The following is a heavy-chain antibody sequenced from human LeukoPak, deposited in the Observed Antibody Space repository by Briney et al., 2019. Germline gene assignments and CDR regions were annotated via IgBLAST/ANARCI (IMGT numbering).Heavy chain of an antibody. CDR3: ARDATYSYGRSPIDY. CDR1: GFTFSDYY. Sequence: GGSLRLSCAASGFTFSDYYMSWIRQAPGKGLEWVSYISSSGSTIYYADSVKGRFTISRDNAKNSLYLQMNSLRAEDTAVYYCARDATYSYGRSPIDYWGQGTLVTVSS. CDR2: ISSSGSTI. J-gene: IGHJ4*02. D-gene: IGHD5-18*01. V-gene: IGHV3-11*04.